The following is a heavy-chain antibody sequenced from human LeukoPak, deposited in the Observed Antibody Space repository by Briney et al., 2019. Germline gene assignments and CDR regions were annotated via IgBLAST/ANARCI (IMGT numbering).Heavy chain of an antibody. J-gene: IGHJ4*02. CDR3: ARTSNRRTYYFDY. D-gene: IGHD3-16*02. CDR1: GFTFSSYW. Sequence: GSLRLSCAASGFTFSSYWMSWVRQAPGKGLKWVANIKQDGSEKYYVDSVKGRFTISRDNAKNSLYLQMNSLRAEDTAVYYCARTSNRRTYYFDYWGQGTLVTVSS. CDR2: IKQDGSEK. V-gene: IGHV3-7*01.